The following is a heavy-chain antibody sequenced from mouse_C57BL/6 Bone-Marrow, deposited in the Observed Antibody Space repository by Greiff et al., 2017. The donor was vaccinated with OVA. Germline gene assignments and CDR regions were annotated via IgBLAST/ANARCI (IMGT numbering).Heavy chain of an antibody. Sequence: QVQLQQPGAELVKPGASVKMSCKASGYTFTSYWITWVKQRPGQGLEWIGDIYPGSGSTNYNEKFKSKATLTVDTSSSTAYMQLSSLTSEDSAVYYCARDGAPDYYGSSPDDWGQGTTLTVSS. CDR1: GYTFTSYW. J-gene: IGHJ2*01. CDR2: IYPGSGST. CDR3: ARDGAPDYYGSSPDD. V-gene: IGHV1-55*01. D-gene: IGHD1-1*01.